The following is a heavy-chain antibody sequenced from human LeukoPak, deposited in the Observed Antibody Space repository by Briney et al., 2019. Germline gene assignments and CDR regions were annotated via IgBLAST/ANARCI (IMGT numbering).Heavy chain of an antibody. V-gene: IGHV4-39*01. CDR1: GGSISSSSYY. CDR2: IFYSGST. D-gene: IGHD6-19*01. Sequence: PSETLSLTSTVSGGSISSSSYYWGWIRQSPGKGLEWIGSIFYSGSTYYNPSLKSRVTISIDTSENQFSLKLSSVTAADTAVYYCATTPALAVAGTLDPKEWGQGTLVTVSS. CDR3: ATTPALAVAGTLDPKE. J-gene: IGHJ4*02.